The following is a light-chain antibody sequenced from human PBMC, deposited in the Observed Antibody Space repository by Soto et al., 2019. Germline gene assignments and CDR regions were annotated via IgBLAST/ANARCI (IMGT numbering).Light chain of an antibody. CDR3: QQYGSSPYT. CDR2: GAS. J-gene: IGKJ2*01. CDR1: QSVTISY. V-gene: IGKV3-20*01. Sequence: EIVLTQSPGTLSLSPGERVTLSCRARQSVTISYLAWYQQKPGQAPRLLIYGASSRATGIPDRFSGSGSGTDFTLTINRLEPEDFAVYYCQQYGSSPYTFGQGTKLEIK.